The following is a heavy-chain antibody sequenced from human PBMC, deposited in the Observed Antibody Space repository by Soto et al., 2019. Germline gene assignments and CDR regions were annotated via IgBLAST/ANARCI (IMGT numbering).Heavy chain of an antibody. CDR1: GFTFSSYA. V-gene: IGHV3-23*01. J-gene: IGHJ4*02. D-gene: IGHD3-10*01. Sequence: GGSLRLSCAASGFTFSSYAMSWVRQAPGKGLEWVSAISGSGGSTYYADSVKGRFTISGDNSKNTLYLQMNSLRAEDTAVYYCAKDLRMDYYGSGSYYNDPYFDYWGQGTLVTVSS. CDR2: ISGSGGST. CDR3: AKDLRMDYYGSGSYYNDPYFDY.